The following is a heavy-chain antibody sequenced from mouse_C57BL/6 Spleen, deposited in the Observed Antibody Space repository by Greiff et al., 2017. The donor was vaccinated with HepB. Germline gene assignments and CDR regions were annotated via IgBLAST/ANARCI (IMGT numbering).Heavy chain of an antibody. CDR2: IRNKANGYTT. D-gene: IGHD1-1*01. CDR3: ARYDYDGIDY. CDR1: GFTFTDYY. Sequence: EVKVVESGGGLVQPGGSLSLSCAASGFTFTDYYMSWVRQPPGKALEWLGFIRNKANGYTTEYSASVKGRFTISRDNSKSILYLQMNALRADDSATYYCARYDYDGIDYWGQGTTLTVSS. J-gene: IGHJ2*01. V-gene: IGHV7-3*01.